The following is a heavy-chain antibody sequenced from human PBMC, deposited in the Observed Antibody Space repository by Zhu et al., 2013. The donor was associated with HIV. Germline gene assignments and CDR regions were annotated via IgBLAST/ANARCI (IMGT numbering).Heavy chain of an antibody. CDR3: AREPVDVLRFLEWPPXNYFDP. CDR1: GYTFTAYY. J-gene: IGHJ5*02. Sequence: QVQLVQSGAEVKKPGASVKVSCKASGYTFTAYYLHWVRQAPGRGLEWMGWINPNSGGTITAQKFQGRVTMSRDTSISTAYLELSRLKSDDTAIYYCAREPVDVLRFLEWPPXNYFDPWGQGTLVTVSS. CDR2: INPNSGGT. V-gene: IGHV1-2*02. D-gene: IGHD3-3*01.